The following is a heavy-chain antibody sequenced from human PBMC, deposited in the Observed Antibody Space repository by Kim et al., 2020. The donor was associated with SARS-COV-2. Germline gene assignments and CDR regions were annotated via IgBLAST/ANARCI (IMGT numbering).Heavy chain of an antibody. CDR3: ARDAGVVAVHYFDY. V-gene: IGHV3-23*01. Sequence: GVSLRLSCAASGFPFSSHAMSWVRQAPGQGLELVSDIGGIAGSRSYADSVKGRFTITRDNATNMLYLQMNSLRAEDTAVYYCARDAGVVAVHYFDYWGRGTLVTVSS. J-gene: IGHJ4*02. D-gene: IGHD2-15*01. CDR1: GFPFSSHA. CDR2: IGGIAGSR.